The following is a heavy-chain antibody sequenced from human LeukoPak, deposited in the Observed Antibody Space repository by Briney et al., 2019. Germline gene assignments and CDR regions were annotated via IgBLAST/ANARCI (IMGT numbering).Heavy chain of an antibody. Sequence: GGSLRLSCVASGFTFSSHAMSWVRQAPGKGPEWVSTVGTGFDTYYTDSVKGRFTIPRDNSKNTLSLQVSSLRAEDTATYYCTKNVPGRAIDYWGQGTLVTVSS. CDR1: GFTFSSHA. J-gene: IGHJ4*02. CDR3: TKNVPGRAIDY. V-gene: IGHV3-23*01. D-gene: IGHD2-15*01. CDR2: VGTGFDT.